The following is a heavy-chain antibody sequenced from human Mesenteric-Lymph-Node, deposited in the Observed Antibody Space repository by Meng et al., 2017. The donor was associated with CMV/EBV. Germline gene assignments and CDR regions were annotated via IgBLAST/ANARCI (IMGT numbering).Heavy chain of an antibody. D-gene: IGHD2/OR15-2a*01. Sequence: QVPLVQSRDEVGKPAASGMVYCKASGYTFTDFYIHWVRQAPGQGLEWMGRINPNSGVSNSAQNFQGRVTVTRNTSISTAYMELGRLTSDDTAVYYCARDNVNPEGFDPWGQGTLVTVSS. CDR1: GYTFTDFY. CDR3: ARDNVNPEGFDP. J-gene: IGHJ5*02. V-gene: IGHV1-2*06. CDR2: INPNSGVS.